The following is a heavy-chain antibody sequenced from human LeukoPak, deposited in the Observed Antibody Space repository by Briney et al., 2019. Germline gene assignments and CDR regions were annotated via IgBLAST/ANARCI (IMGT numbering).Heavy chain of an antibody. V-gene: IGHV3-7*01. CDR3: AKDSYRSSFYYYGMDV. CDR1: GFIFSDYG. Sequence: PGGSLRLSCAASGFIFSDYGVHWVRQAPGKGLECVANIKQDGSEKYYVDSVKGRFTISRDNAKNSLYLQMNSLRAEDTAVYYCAKDSYRSSFYYYGMDVWGQGTTVTVSS. D-gene: IGHD3-10*01. J-gene: IGHJ6*02. CDR2: IKQDGSEK.